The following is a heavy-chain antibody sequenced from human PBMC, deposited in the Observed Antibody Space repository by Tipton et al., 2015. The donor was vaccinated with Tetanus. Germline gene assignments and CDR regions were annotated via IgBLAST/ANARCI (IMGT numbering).Heavy chain of an antibody. D-gene: IGHD1-26*01. CDR3: ARDQARGARGWNYFDY. Sequence: GLVKPSQTLSLTCTVSGGSISSGGYYWTWIRQHPGKGLEWIGDIYHSGSTYYNPSLKSRVSISVDTSNNQFSVNLNSVTAADTAVYYCARDQARGARGWNYFDYWGQGALVTVSS. CDR2: IYHSGST. J-gene: IGHJ4*02. V-gene: IGHV4-31*03. CDR1: GGSISSGGYY.